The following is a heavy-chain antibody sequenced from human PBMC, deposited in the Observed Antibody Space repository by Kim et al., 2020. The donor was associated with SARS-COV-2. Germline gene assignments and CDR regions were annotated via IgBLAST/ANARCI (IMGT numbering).Heavy chain of an antibody. Sequence: GGSLRLSCAASGFTFSSYSMNWVRQAPGKGLEWISSISSSGSYIYYADSMKGRFTISRDNARASLYLQMNSLRAEDTAVYYCARVLISGWSYFDYCGQGT. CDR3: ARVLISGWSYFDY. CDR2: ISSSGSYI. V-gene: IGHV3-21*01. CDR1: GFTFSSYS. J-gene: IGHJ4*01. D-gene: IGHD6-19*01.